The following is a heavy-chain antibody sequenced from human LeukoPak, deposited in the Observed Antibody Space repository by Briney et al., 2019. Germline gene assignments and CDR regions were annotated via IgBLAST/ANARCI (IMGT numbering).Heavy chain of an antibody. CDR2: IYHSGST. CDR3: ARLGSSWSTPTLFDY. D-gene: IGHD6-13*01. CDR1: GYSITSGYY. J-gene: IGHJ4*01. Sequence: PSETLSLTCAVSGYSITSGYYWGWIRQPPGKGLEWVGSIYHSGSTYYNPSLKSRVTLSVDIFKNHFSLKLSSVTAADTAVYYCARLGSSWSTPTLFDYWGHGTLVTVSS. V-gene: IGHV4-38-2*01.